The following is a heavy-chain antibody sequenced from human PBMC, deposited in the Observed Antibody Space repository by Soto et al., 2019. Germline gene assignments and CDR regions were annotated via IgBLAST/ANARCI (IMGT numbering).Heavy chain of an antibody. J-gene: IGHJ4*02. D-gene: IGHD3-10*01. V-gene: IGHV1-2*02. CDR2: IDPRSGGT. CDR1: GYPFTTYY. Sequence: ASVKVSCKVSGYPFTTYYIHWVRQAPGQGLEWMGWIDPRSGGTVYEQKFQGRVTMTRDTSISTVYMDLSGLTSDDTALYYCATDDYGILHYWGPGSLVTVSS. CDR3: ATDDYGILHY.